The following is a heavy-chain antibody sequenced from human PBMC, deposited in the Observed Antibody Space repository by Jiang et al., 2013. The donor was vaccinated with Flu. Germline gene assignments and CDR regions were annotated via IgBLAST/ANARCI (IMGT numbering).Heavy chain of an antibody. CDR1: GGSFGGSLSGFH. V-gene: IGHV4-34*01. CDR3: ARATRHINLLRGVMGSWFDA. J-gene: IGHJ5*02. CDR2: INHSGRI. D-gene: IGHD2-8*01. Sequence: GLVKPSETLSLTCAVYGGSFGGSLSGFHWTWIRQSPETGLEWIGEINHSGRIKYNPSLESRVSISVDTSKNQISLRLSSVTAADTAVYYCARATRHINLLRGVMGSWFDAWGQGIPVTASA.